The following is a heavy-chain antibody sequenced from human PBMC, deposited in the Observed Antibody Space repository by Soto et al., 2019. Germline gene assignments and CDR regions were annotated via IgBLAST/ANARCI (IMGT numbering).Heavy chain of an antibody. D-gene: IGHD3-9*01. Sequence: SETLSLTCTISGGSISSSSYHWGWIPQPPGKGLEWIGSIYYSGSTYYNPSLKSRVTISVDTSKNQFSLKLSSVTAADTAVYYCARPGLRYFDRFDPWGQGTLVTDS. CDR2: IYYSGST. V-gene: IGHV4-39*01. J-gene: IGHJ5*02. CDR3: ARPGLRYFDRFDP. CDR1: GGSISSSSYH.